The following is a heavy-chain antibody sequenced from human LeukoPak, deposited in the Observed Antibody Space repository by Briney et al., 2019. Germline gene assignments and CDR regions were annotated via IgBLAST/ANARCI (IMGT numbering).Heavy chain of an antibody. CDR1: GGTFSSYT. CDR3: ASVNWGSSAYFDY. J-gene: IGHJ4*02. V-gene: IGHV1-69*05. CDR2: IIPIFGTA. Sequence: GASVKVSCKASGGTFSSYTISWVRQAPGQGLEWMGRIIPIFGTANYAQKFQGRVTITTDESTSTAYMELSSLRSEDTAVYYCASVNWGSSAYFDYWGQGTLVTVSS. D-gene: IGHD7-27*01.